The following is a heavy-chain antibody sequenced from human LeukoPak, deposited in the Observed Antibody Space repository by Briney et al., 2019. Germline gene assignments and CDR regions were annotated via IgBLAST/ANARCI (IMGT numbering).Heavy chain of an antibody. CDR3: ARDFKWATVTTDSYYGMDV. CDR2: ISSIGSTI. CDR1: GFTFSVYY. J-gene: IGHJ6*02. D-gene: IGHD4-17*01. Sequence: GGSLRLSCAASGFTFSVYYMSWIRQAPGKGLEWVSYISSIGSTIYYADSVKGRFTISRDNAKNSLYLQMNSLRAEDTAVYYCARDFKWATVTTDSYYGMDVWGQGTTVTVSS. V-gene: IGHV3-11*01.